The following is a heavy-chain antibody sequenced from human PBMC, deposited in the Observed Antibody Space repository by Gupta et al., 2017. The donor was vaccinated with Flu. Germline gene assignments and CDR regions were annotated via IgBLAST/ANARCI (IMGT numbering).Heavy chain of an antibody. Sequence: QVQLVESGGGVVQPGRSLRLSCSASGFTFSIYGMHWVRQAPGKGLEWVALISYDGSSFYYTDSVKGRFTISRDNSKNTLSLQMNNLRAEDTAVYYCAKGWESYGANSERDPFDFWGQGTMVTVSS. J-gene: IGHJ3*01. V-gene: IGHV3-30*18. D-gene: IGHD3-16*01. CDR1: GFTFSIYG. CDR3: AKGWESYGANSERDPFDF. CDR2: ISYDGSSF.